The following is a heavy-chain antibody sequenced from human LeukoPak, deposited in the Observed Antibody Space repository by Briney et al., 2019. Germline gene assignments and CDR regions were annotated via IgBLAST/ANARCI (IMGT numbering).Heavy chain of an antibody. V-gene: IGHV3-48*01. Sequence: PGGSLRPSCAASGFTFSSYSMNWVRQAPGKGLEWVSYISSSSNTMYYADSVKGRFTISRDNAKNSLYLQMNSLRAEDTAVYYCARRVALNAFDIWGQGTMVTVSS. CDR3: ARRVALNAFDI. D-gene: IGHD3-3*02. CDR1: GFTFSSYS. J-gene: IGHJ3*02. CDR2: ISSSSNTM.